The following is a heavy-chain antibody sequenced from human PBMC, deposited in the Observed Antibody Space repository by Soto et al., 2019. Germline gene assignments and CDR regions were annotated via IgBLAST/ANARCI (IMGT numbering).Heavy chain of an antibody. V-gene: IGHV4-39*01. CDR2: IYYSGST. Sequence: QLQLQESGPGLVKPSETLSLTCTVSGGSISSSSYYWGWIRQPPGKGLEWIGSIYYSGSTYYNPSLKSRVTISVDTSKNQFSLKLSSVTAADTAVYYCASTPQGGGNSDYWGQGTLVTVSS. CDR3: ASTPQGGGNSDY. CDR1: GGSISSSSYY. J-gene: IGHJ4*02. D-gene: IGHD2-15*01.